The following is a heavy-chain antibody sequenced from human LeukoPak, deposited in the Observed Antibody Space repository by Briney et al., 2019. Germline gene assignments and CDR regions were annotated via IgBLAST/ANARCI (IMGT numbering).Heavy chain of an antibody. Sequence: PGGSLRLSCAASGFIFSNYALMWVRQAPGKVLEWFSSITGRGDETFYADSVKGRFSLSRDNSKNMLYLQMYSLGAEDTAIYYCAKGAAAGLVDWFDPWGQGTLVTVSS. CDR2: ITGRGDET. CDR3: AKGAAAGLVDWFDP. D-gene: IGHD6-13*01. J-gene: IGHJ5*02. CDR1: GFIFSNYA. V-gene: IGHV3-23*01.